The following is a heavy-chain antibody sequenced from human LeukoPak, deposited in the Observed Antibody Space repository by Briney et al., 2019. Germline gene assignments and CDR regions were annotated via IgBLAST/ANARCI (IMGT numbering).Heavy chain of an antibody. CDR2: TYYSGST. D-gene: IGHD6-13*01. J-gene: IGHJ4*02. CDR3: ARTSAAEALDY. V-gene: IGHV4-39*07. Sequence: PSETLSLTCTVSGGSISSSSYYWGWIRQPPGKGLEWIGSTYYSGSTYYNPSLKSRVTISVDTSKNQFSLKLSSVTAADTAVYYCARTSAAEALDYWGQGTLVTVSS. CDR1: GGSISSSSYY.